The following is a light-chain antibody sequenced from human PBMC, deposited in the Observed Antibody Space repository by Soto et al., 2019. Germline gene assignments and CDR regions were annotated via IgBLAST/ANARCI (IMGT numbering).Light chain of an antibody. CDR2: VAS. CDR3: LQHNHYPCT. J-gene: IGKJ1*01. Sequence: DIQMTQSPSSLSASVGDRVTITCRASQAISNDVRWYQQKPGKDPKRLIYVASRLESGLPSRFRGSGFGTEFTPTISRQPPEDFANYYCLQHNHYPCTFGQGTRVEIK. CDR1: QAISND. V-gene: IGKV1-17*01.